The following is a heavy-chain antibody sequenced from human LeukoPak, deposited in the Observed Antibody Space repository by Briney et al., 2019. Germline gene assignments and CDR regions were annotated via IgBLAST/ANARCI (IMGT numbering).Heavy chain of an antibody. CDR1: GYTFTRNY. J-gene: IGHJ4*02. V-gene: IGHV1-46*01. CDR2: INPRGGST. D-gene: IGHD3-16*02. Sequence: ASVKVSCKASGYTFTRNYMHWVRQAPGQGLEWMGIINPRGGSTTYAQKFQGRLTMTRDTSTSTVYMELSSLRSEDTAVYYCARGAITFGGVIVDYWGQGTLVTVSS. CDR3: ARGAITFGGVIVDY.